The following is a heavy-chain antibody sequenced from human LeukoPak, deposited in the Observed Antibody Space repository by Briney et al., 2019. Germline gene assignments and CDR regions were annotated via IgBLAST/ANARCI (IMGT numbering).Heavy chain of an antibody. CDR3: ARSSGATFGLSDY. CDR2: INPNSGGT. D-gene: IGHD3-16*01. J-gene: IGHJ4*02. V-gene: IGHV1-2*02. CDR1: GYTFTVYY. Sequence: ASVKVSCKASGYTFTVYYMHWVRQAPGQGLEWMGWINPNSGGTDYAQKFQGRVTMTRDTSTSTAYMELISLRSDDTAVYYCARSSGATFGLSDYWGLGTLVTVSS.